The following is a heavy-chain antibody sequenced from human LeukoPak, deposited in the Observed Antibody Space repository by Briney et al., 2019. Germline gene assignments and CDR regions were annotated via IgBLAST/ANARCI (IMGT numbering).Heavy chain of an antibody. CDR1: GYIFTSYV. CDR3: ARTEDTAMASRYYDYYMDV. D-gene: IGHD5-18*01. CDR2: PSNYNGNR. J-gene: IGHJ6*03. V-gene: IGHV1-18*01. Sequence: ASVKVSCKASGYIFTSYVISWVRQAPGQGLQCLGCPSNYNGNRNYAQKVQGRVTMTTDTSTSTAYMELRRLRSDDTAVYYCARTEDTAMASRYYDYYMDVWGKGTPVTVSS.